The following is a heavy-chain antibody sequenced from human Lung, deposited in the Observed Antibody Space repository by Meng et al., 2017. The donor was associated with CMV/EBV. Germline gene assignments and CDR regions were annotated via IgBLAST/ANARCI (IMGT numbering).Heavy chain of an antibody. CDR2: IYYSGST. J-gene: IGHJ2*01. V-gene: IGHV4-39*07. D-gene: IGHD2-2*01. CDR3: ARVAPGDIVPAPGAIGDWYFEL. Sequence: GSLRLXXIVSGSSITSSRNYWGWIRQARGKGLEWIGNIYYSGSTYYNTSLKGRITISVDTSKNQYSLKLSSVTAANTAVYYWARVAPGDIVPAPGAIGDWYFELWGRGTLVTVSS. CDR1: GSSITSSRNY.